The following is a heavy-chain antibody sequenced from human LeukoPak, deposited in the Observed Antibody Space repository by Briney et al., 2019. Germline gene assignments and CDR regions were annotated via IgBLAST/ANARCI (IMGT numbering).Heavy chain of an antibody. CDR1: GGSISSDY. CDR2: IYYSGST. J-gene: IGHJ4*02. CDR3: ARDGGGYSYGFDY. Sequence: SETLSLTCTVSGGSISSDYWSWIRQPPGKGLEWIGNIYYSGSTNYNPSLRGRVTISSDTSKNQFSLKLSSVTAADTAVYYCARDGGGYSYGFDYWGQGTLVTVSS. D-gene: IGHD5-18*01. V-gene: IGHV4-59*01.